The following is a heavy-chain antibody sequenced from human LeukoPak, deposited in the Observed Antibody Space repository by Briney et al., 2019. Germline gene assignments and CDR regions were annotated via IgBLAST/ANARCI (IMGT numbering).Heavy chain of an antibody. D-gene: IGHD6-19*01. J-gene: IGHJ4*02. CDR3: ARDSSSGWYHDY. Sequence: PGGSLRLSCAASGFTFSSCGFNWVRQAPGKGLEWVSSIGPTGTDRYYADSVRGRFTISRDNSKNTLYLQMNSLRAEDTAVYYCARDSSSGWYHDYWGQGTLVTVSS. V-gene: IGHV3-21*04. CDR2: IGPTGTDR. CDR1: GFTFSSCG.